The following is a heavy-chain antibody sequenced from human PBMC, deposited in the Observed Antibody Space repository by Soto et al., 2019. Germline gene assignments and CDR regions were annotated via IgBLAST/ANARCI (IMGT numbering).Heavy chain of an antibody. Sequence: PSQTLSLTCVISGDSVSSNSAAWNWIRRSPSRGLEWLGRTYYRSKWYNDYAVSVKSRITINPDTSKNQFSLQLNSVTPGDTAVYYCASGGLNTFDIWGQGTMVTVS. CDR2: TYYRSKWYN. D-gene: IGHD2-15*01. J-gene: IGHJ3*02. CDR1: GDSVSSNSAA. CDR3: ASGGLNTFDI. V-gene: IGHV6-1*01.